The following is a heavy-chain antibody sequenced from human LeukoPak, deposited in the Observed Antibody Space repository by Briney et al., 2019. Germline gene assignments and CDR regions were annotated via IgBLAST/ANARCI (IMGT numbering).Heavy chain of an antibody. Sequence: GSLRLSCSASGFTFSSYWMHWVRQAPGEGLVWVSRINSDGSSTSYADSVKGRFTISRDNAQNTLYLQMNSLRAEDTAVYYCTRRYGGNSWWFDPWRQGPLVPVSS. CDR1: GFTFSSYW. V-gene: IGHV3-74*01. D-gene: IGHD4-23*01. CDR2: INSDGSST. CDR3: TRRYGGNSWWFDP. J-gene: IGHJ5*02.